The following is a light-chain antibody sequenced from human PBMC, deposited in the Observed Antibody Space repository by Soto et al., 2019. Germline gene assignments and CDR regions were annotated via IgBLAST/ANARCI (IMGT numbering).Light chain of an antibody. CDR2: AAS. V-gene: IGKV1-39*01. CDR1: QSISSY. CDR3: QQSYSTLRFT. J-gene: IGKJ3*01. Sequence: DIQMTQSPSSLSASVGDRVTITCRASQSISSYLNWYQQKPGKAPKLLIYAASSLQSWVPSRFSGSGSGTDFTLSISILQPEDFGTYYCQQSYSTLRFTFGPGTKVDIK.